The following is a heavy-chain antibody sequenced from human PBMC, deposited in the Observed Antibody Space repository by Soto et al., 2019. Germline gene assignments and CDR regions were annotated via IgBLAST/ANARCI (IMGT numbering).Heavy chain of an antibody. Sequence: XESLKISCKGSGYTFTNYWIAWVRQMPGKGLEWMGIIYPGDSDTRYSPSFQGQITISVDKSISTAYLQWSSLKASDTAMYYCARIWEMATVAACDYWGQGTLVTVSS. D-gene: IGHD6-13*01. CDR1: GYTFTNYW. V-gene: IGHV5-51*01. CDR3: ARIWEMATVAACDY. J-gene: IGHJ4*02. CDR2: IYPGDSDT.